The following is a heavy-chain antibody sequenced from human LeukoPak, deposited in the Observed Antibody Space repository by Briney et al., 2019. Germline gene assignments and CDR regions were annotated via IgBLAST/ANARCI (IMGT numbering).Heavy chain of an antibody. Sequence: SETLSLTCTVSGGSISSYYWSWIRQPAGKGLEWIGRIYTSGSTYYNPSLKSRVTISVDTSKNQFSLKLSSVTAADTAVYYCASRGYSYGAPLDYWGQGTLVTVSS. D-gene: IGHD5-18*01. CDR3: ASRGYSYGAPLDY. CDR1: GGSISSYY. V-gene: IGHV4-4*07. J-gene: IGHJ4*02. CDR2: IYTSGST.